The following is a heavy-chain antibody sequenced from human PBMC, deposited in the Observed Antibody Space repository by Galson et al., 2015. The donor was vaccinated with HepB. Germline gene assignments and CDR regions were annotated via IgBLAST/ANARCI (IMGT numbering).Heavy chain of an antibody. Sequence: SLRLSCAASGFTFSTYGMHWVRQAPGKGLEWVAFIRYDGSNKYYADSVKGRFTISRDNSKNTLYLQMNSLRPEDTAVYYCAKNRPTGGSWYDEFDYWGQGTLVTVSS. CDR3: AKNRPTGGSWYDEFDY. V-gene: IGHV3-30*02. CDR1: GFTFSTYG. J-gene: IGHJ4*02. CDR2: IRYDGSNK. D-gene: IGHD6-13*01.